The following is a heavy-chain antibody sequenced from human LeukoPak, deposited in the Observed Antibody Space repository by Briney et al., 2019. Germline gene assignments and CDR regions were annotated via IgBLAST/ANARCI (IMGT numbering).Heavy chain of an antibody. CDR2: IHYSGST. V-gene: IGHV4-59*01. Sequence: SETLSLTCTVSGGSISSYYWSWIRQPPGKGLEWIGYIHYSGSTNYNPSLESRVTILVDTSKNQFSLKLSSVTAADTAVYYCARGGYYDILTGYYVYLDYWGQGTLVTVSS. J-gene: IGHJ4*02. D-gene: IGHD3-9*01. CDR3: ARGGYYDILTGYYVYLDY. CDR1: GGSISSYY.